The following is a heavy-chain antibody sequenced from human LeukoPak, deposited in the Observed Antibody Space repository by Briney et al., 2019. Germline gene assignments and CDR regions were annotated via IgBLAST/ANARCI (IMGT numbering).Heavy chain of an antibody. V-gene: IGHV4-4*07. D-gene: IGHD2-15*01. CDR1: GGSINNYY. J-gene: IGHJ3*02. CDR2: IYTRGST. Sequence: SETLSLTRTVSGGSINNYYWSWIRQPAGKGLEWIGRIYTRGSTNYDPSLKSRVTVSVDTSKNQFSLKLSSVTAADMAVYYCARGRYCSADICSGGDAFDIWGQGTMVSVSS. CDR3: ARGRYCSADICSGGDAFDI.